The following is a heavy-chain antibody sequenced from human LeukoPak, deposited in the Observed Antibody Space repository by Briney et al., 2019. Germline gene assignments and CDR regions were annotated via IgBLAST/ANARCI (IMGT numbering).Heavy chain of an antibody. D-gene: IGHD5-12*01. J-gene: IGHJ4*02. Sequence: SETLSLTCTVSGGSISSYYWSWIRQPPGKGLEWIGYIYYSGSTNYNPSLKSRVTISVDTSKNQVSLRLSSVTAADTAVYYCARDGYSGNDGLWGQGTLVTVSS. CDR2: IYYSGST. CDR1: GGSISSYY. CDR3: ARDGYSGNDGL. V-gene: IGHV4-59*01.